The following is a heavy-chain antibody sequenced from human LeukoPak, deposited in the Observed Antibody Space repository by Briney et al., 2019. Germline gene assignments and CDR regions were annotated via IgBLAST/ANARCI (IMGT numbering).Heavy chain of an antibody. CDR3: ASDFWSGYYFDY. CDR2: ISYSSSYI. D-gene: IGHD3-3*01. CDR1: GFTFSSYS. Sequence: GGSLRLSCAASGFTFSSYSMNWVRQAPGKGLEWVSSISYSSSYIYYADSVEGRFTISRDNAKNSLYLQMNSLRAEDTAVYYCASDFWSGYYFDYWGQGTLVTVSS. V-gene: IGHV3-21*01. J-gene: IGHJ4*02.